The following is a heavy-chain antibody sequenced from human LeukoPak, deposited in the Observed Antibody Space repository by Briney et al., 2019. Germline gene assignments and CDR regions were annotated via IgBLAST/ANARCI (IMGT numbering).Heavy chain of an antibody. Sequence: APVKVSCKASGYTFTGYYMHWVRQAPGQGLEWMGWINPNSGGTNYAQKFQGRVTMTRDTSISTAYMELSRLRSDDTAVYYCAGSRAHYYDSSGYYPILDYWGQGTLVTVSS. CDR1: GYTFTGYY. J-gene: IGHJ4*02. CDR2: INPNSGGT. D-gene: IGHD3-22*01. V-gene: IGHV1-2*02. CDR3: AGSRAHYYDSSGYYPILDY.